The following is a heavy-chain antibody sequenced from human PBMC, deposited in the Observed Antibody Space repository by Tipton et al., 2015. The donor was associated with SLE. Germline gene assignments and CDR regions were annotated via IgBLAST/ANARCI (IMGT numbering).Heavy chain of an antibody. J-gene: IGHJ4*02. D-gene: IGHD1-7*01. Sequence: TLSLTCTVSGGSISSHYWSWIRQPPGKGLEWIGYIYYSGSTNYNPSLKSRVTISVDRSKNQFSLKLSSVTAADTAVYYCARVGWNYGDFDYWGQGTLVTVSS. CDR2: IYYSGST. CDR1: GGSISSHY. CDR3: ARVGWNYGDFDY. V-gene: IGHV4-59*11.